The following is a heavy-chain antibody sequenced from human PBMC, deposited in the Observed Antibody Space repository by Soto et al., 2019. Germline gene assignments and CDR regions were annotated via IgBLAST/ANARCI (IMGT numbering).Heavy chain of an antibody. CDR3: ARAPVPDYYGSGSKYFDY. CDR2: ISSSSSYI. J-gene: IGHJ4*02. CDR1: GFTFSSYS. Sequence: GGSMRLSCAASGFTFSSYSRNWVRQAPGKGLEWVSSISSSSSYIYYADSVKGRFTISRDNAKNSLYLQMNSLRAEDTAVYYCARAPVPDYYGSGSKYFDYWGQGTLVTVSS. D-gene: IGHD3-10*01. V-gene: IGHV3-21*01.